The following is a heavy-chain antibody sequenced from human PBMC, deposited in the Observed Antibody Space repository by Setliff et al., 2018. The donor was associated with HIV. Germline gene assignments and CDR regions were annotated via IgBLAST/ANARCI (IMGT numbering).Heavy chain of an antibody. CDR3: ARNYAGSH. Sequence: ASVKVSCKASGYTFTSYGVTWVRQAPGQGLEWMGWISTYNGKSKSAQTVEGRVTLTTDSSTTTAYMELRTLTSDDTAVYYCARNYAGSHWGQGTLVTVAS. D-gene: IGHD1-7*01. CDR1: GYTFTSYG. J-gene: IGHJ4*02. CDR2: ISTYNGKS. V-gene: IGHV1-18*01.